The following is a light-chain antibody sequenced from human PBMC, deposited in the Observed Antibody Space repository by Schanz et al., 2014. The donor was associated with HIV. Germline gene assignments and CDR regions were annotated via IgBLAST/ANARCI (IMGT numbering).Light chain of an antibody. Sequence: IVLTQSPGTLSLSPGERATLSCRASQSVGSKIAWYQQKPGQAPRLLIYGASSRAAGITGRFSGSGSGTDFTLTINRLEPEDFAIYYCQQYDSSTWTFGQGTKVEI. CDR3: QQYDSSTWT. J-gene: IGKJ1*01. CDR1: QSVGSK. CDR2: GAS. V-gene: IGKV3-20*01.